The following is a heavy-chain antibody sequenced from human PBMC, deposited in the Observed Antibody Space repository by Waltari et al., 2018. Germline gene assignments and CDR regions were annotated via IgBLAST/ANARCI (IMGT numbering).Heavy chain of an antibody. D-gene: IGHD1-26*01. Sequence: QEQLVQSGAEVKRPGASVKVSCKSSGDTFTNSAINWVHQASGQGPGWLGWVNPQSGNVGYAQKFLGRVTMTMDISINTAYMELTRLTSEDTAVYYCAAEKWERQGGYYYFGMDVWGQGTTVTVSS. CDR1: GDTFTNSA. V-gene: IGHV1-8*01. CDR2: VNPQSGNV. J-gene: IGHJ6*02. CDR3: AAEKWERQGGYYYFGMDV.